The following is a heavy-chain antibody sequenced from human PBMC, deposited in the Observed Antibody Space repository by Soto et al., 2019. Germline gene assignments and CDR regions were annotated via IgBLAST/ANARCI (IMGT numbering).Heavy chain of an antibody. V-gene: IGHV3-30-3*01. J-gene: IGHJ4*02. D-gene: IGHD3-22*01. Sequence: GGSLRLSCAASGFAFSSYAMHWVRQAPGKGLEWVAVISYDGSNKYYADSVKGRFTISRDNSKNTLYLQMNSLRAEDTAVYYCARDRAPFTMIVVVPHYWGQGTLVTVSS. CDR1: GFAFSSYA. CDR3: ARDRAPFTMIVVVPHY. CDR2: ISYDGSNK.